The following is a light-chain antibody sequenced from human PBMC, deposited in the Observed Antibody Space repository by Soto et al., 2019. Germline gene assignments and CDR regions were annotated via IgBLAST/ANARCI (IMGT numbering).Light chain of an antibody. CDR1: QSVGSN. V-gene: IGKV3-15*01. CDR2: GAS. J-gene: IGKJ5*01. CDR3: QQYTNWPPIT. Sequence: EIVLTQSPATPSVSPGERATLSCRASQSVGSNLAWFQQKPGQAPRLLIYGASTRATGVPARFSGSGSGTDFTLTISSLQSEDFAVYYCQQYTNWPPITFGQGTRLEIK.